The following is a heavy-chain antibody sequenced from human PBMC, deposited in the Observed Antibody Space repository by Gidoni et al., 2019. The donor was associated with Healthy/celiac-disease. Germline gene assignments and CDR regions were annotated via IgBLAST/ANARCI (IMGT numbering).Heavy chain of an antibody. D-gene: IGHD6-19*01. Sequence: QVQLQESGPGLVKPSGTLSLTCAVSVGSISSSNWWSWVRQPPGKGLEWIGEIDHSGSTNYNPFLKSRVTISVDKSKNQFSLKLSSVTAADTAVYYCARDQGGSGWYSDYWGQGTLVTVSS. CDR2: IDHSGST. V-gene: IGHV4-4*02. J-gene: IGHJ4*02. CDR1: VGSISSSNW. CDR3: ARDQGGSGWYSDY.